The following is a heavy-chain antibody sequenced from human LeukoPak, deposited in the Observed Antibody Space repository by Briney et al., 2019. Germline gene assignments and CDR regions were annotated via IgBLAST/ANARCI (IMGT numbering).Heavy chain of an antibody. CDR1: GFTFSSYM. CDR3: AKDLYYDFL. Sequence: GGSLRLSCAASGFTFSSYMMTWVRQAPGKGLGWVANIKPDGGEKFYVDSVRGRFTISRDNAKNSLYLQMNSLRAEDTAVYYCAKDLYYDFLWGQGTLVTVSS. V-gene: IGHV3-7*01. CDR2: IKPDGGEK. J-gene: IGHJ4*02. D-gene: IGHD3-3*01.